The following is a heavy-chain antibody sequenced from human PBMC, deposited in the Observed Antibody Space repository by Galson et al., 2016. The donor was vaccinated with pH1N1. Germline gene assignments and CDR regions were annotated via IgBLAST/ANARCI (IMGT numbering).Heavy chain of an antibody. Sequence: CAISGDSVSSNSAAWNWIRQSPSRGLEWLGRTYYRSKWFYNYAVSVQGRISINPDTSKNQFSLQLNSVTPEDTAVYYCARHSPGRAVGVFDCWGQGTLVTVSS. CDR3: ARHSPGRAVGVFDC. CDR1: GDSVSSNSAA. V-gene: IGHV6-1*01. J-gene: IGHJ4*02. CDR2: TYYRSKWFY. D-gene: IGHD6-19*01.